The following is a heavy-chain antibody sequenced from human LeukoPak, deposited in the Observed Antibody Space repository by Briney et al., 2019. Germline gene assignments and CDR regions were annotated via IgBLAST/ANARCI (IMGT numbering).Heavy chain of an antibody. CDR2: IIPIFGTA. CDR3: AREKWFGELPPSNWFDP. D-gene: IGHD3-10*01. J-gene: IGHJ5*02. CDR1: GGTFSSYA. Sequence: SVKVSCKASGGTFSSYAISWVRQAPGQGLGWMGRIIPIFGTANYAQKFQGRVTITTDESTSTAYMELSSLRSEDTAVYYCAREKWFGELPPSNWFDPWGQGTLVTVSS. V-gene: IGHV1-69*05.